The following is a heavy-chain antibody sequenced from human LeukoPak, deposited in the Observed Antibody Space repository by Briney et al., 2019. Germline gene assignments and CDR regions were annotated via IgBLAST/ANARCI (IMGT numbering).Heavy chain of an antibody. CDR1: GGSISSYY. CDR3: ARETRLHSGSYSNDAFDI. Sequence: SETLSLTCTVSGGSISSYYWSWIRQPPGKGLEWIGYISYSGSTDYNPSLKSRVTISLDTSENQFSLRLSSVTAADTAVYYCARETRLHSGSYSNDAFDIWGQGTMVTVSS. D-gene: IGHD1-26*01. V-gene: IGHV4-59*01. CDR2: ISYSGST. J-gene: IGHJ3*02.